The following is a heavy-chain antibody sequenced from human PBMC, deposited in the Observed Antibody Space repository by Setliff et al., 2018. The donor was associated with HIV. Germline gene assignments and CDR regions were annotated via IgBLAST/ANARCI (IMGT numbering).Heavy chain of an antibody. CDR3: AREYYDFWSGYSDAFHI. V-gene: IGHV1-18*01. D-gene: IGHD3-3*01. Sequence: SVKVFCKASGYTFTSYGISWVRQAPGQGLEWMGWISAYNGNTNYAQTLQGRVTMTTDTSTSTAYMELRSLRSDDTAVYYCAREYYDFWSGYSDAFHIWGQGTMVTVSS. CDR2: ISAYNGNT. J-gene: IGHJ3*02. CDR1: GYTFTSYG.